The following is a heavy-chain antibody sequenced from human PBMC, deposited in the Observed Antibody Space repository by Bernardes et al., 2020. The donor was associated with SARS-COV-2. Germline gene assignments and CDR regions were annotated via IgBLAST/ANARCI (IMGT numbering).Heavy chain of an antibody. Sequence: ASVKVSCKASGYWIIWVLQSPGQCLDWMGWISAYNGNIEYAQKFQGRVTMTTDTSANTGYMDLRSLRSDDTAVYYCARESTPGLRAIGYWGQGTLVTVSS. CDR1: GYW. CDR2: ISAYNGNI. D-gene: IGHD3-16*01. V-gene: IGHV1-18*01. CDR3: ARESTPGLRAIGY. J-gene: IGHJ4*02.